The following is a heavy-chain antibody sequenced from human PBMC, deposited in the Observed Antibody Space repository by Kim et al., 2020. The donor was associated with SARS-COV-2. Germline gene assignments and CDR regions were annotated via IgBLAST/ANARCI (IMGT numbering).Heavy chain of an antibody. D-gene: IGHD2-21*01. CDR3: ARNRGDYYYYGMDV. CDR1: GYTFTSYG. J-gene: IGHJ6*02. CDR2: ISAYNGNT. V-gene: IGHV1-18*01. Sequence: ASVKVSCKASGYTFTSYGISWVRQAPGQGLEWMGWISAYNGNTNYAQKLQGRVTMTTETSTRTAYMELRSLRSDDTAVYYCARNRGDYYYYGMDVWGQGTTVTVSS.